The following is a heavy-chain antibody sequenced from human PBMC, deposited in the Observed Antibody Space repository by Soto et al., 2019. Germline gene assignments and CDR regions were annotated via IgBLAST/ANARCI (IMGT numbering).Heavy chain of an antibody. CDR3: ARGGYGDYAWFDP. D-gene: IGHD4-17*01. CDR2: IYYSGST. Sequence: SETLSLTCTVSGGSISSYYWSWILQPPGKGLEWIGYIYYSGSTNYNPSLKSRVTISVDTYKNQLSLKLSSVTAADTAVYYCARGGYGDYAWFDPWGQGTLVTVSS. V-gene: IGHV4-59*01. J-gene: IGHJ5*02. CDR1: GGSISSYY.